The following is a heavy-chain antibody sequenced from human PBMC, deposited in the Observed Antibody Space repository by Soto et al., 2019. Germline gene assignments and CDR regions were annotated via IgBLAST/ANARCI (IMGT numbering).Heavy chain of an antibody. J-gene: IGHJ6*02. Sequence: ASVKVSCKASGYTFTSYAMHWVRQAPGQRLEWMGWINAGNGNTKYSQKFQGRVTITRDTSASTAYMELSSLRSEDTAVYYCAIVGYNWNYGQSYYYYGMDVWGQGTTVTVSS. CDR2: INAGNGNT. D-gene: IGHD1-7*01. CDR1: GYTFTSYA. CDR3: AIVGYNWNYGQSYYYYGMDV. V-gene: IGHV1-3*01.